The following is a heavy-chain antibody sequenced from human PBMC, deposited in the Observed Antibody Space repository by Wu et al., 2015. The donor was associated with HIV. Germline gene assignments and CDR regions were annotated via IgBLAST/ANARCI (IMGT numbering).Heavy chain of an antibody. D-gene: IGHD3-10*01. CDR1: GGTFRRHG. CDR2: IIPVFGTA. Sequence: QVQLVQSGAELKKPGSSVKVSCKASGGTFRRHGISWVRQAPGQGLEWMGGIIPVFGTANYAQKFQGRLTITTDESTSTAYMELTSLRSEDTAVYYCAGDITLVRGAPGYYYGMDVWGQGTTVTVSS. V-gene: IGHV1-69*05. CDR3: AGDITLVRGAPGYYYGMDV. J-gene: IGHJ6*02.